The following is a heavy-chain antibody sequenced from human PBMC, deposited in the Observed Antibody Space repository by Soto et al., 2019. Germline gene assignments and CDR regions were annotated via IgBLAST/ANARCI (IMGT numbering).Heavy chain of an antibody. Sequence: VASVKVSCKASGGTFSSYAISWVRQAPGQGLEWMGEIIPIFGTANYAQKFQGRVTITADESTSTAYMELSSLRSEDTAVYYCARLQDIVVVPAAMPSYYGMDVWGQGTTVTVSS. J-gene: IGHJ6*02. D-gene: IGHD2-2*01. CDR2: IIPIFGTA. V-gene: IGHV1-69*13. CDR1: GGTFSSYA. CDR3: ARLQDIVVVPAAMPSYYGMDV.